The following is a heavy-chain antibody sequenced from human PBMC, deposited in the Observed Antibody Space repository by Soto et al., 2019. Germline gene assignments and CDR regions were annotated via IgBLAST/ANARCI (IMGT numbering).Heavy chain of an antibody. CDR1: GDSVSSSSAA. CDR2: TYYRSKWIH. D-gene: IGHD3-16*01. CDR3: AGVVWFRGMDV. J-gene: IGHJ6*02. V-gene: IGHV6-1*01. Sequence: PSQTLSLTCDISGDSVSSSSAAWNWIRQSPSRGLEWLGRTYYRSKWIHEYTVSMESRITINPDTTKNQFSLHIYSVTPEDTAVYYCAGVVWFRGMDVWGQGTPVTVSS.